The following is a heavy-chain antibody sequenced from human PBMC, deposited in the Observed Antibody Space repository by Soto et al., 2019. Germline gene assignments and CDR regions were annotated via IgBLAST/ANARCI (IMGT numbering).Heavy chain of an antibody. J-gene: IGHJ4*02. D-gene: IGHD3-3*01. Sequence: SETLSLTCTVSGGSISSYYWSWIRQPPGKGLEWIGYIYYSGSTNYNPSLKSRVTISVDTSKNQFSLKLSSVTAADTAVYYCASQARDFWSGYYFDYWGQGTLVTVSS. CDR2: IYYSGST. CDR1: GGSISSYY. CDR3: ASQARDFWSGYYFDY. V-gene: IGHV4-59*01.